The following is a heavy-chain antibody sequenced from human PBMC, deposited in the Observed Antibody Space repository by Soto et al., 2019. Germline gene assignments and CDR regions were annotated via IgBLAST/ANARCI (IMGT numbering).Heavy chain of an antibody. V-gene: IGHV3-23*01. CDR1: GFTFSSYA. CDR3: AGQDIVVVVAQAGYYYYMDV. Sequence: GGSLRLSCAASGFTFSSYAMSWVRQAPGKGLEWVSAISGSGGSTYYADSVKGRFTISRDNSKNTLYLQMNSLRAEDTAVYYCAGQDIVVVVAQAGYYYYMDVWGKGTTVTVSS. J-gene: IGHJ6*03. CDR2: ISGSGGST. D-gene: IGHD2-15*01.